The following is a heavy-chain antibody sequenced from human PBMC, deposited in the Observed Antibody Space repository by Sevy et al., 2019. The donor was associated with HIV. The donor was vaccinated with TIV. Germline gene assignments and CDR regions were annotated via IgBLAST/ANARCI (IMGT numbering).Heavy chain of an antibody. CDR2: IKSKTDGGTT. J-gene: IGHJ4*02. CDR1: GFTFSNAW. V-gene: IGHV3-15*01. Sequence: GGSLRLSCAASGFTFSNAWMSWVRQAPGKGLEWVGRIKSKTDGGTTDYAAPVKGRFTISRDDSKNTLYLQMNSLKTEDTAVYYRTTETSWELEQPDYWGQGTLVTVSS. CDR3: TTETSWELEQPDY. D-gene: IGHD1-1*01.